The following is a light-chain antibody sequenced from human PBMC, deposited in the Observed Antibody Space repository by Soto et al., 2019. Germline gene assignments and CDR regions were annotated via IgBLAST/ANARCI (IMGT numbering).Light chain of an antibody. CDR3: SSYAGGNFWV. CDR2: EVS. Sequence: QSALTQPPSASGSPGQSVTISCTGTGSDVGGYNYVSWYQQHPGKAPKLIIYEVSQRPSGVPDRFSGSKSGNTASLTVSGLQAEDEADYYCSSYAGGNFWVFGGGTKLTVL. V-gene: IGLV2-8*01. J-gene: IGLJ3*02. CDR1: GSDVGGYNY.